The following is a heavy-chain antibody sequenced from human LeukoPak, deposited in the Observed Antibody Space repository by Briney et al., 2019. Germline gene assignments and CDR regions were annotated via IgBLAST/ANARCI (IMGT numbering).Heavy chain of an antibody. CDR1: DYSISSGYC. CDR2: IYHSGST. D-gene: IGHD3-22*01. J-gene: IGHJ4*02. Sequence: SETLSLTCTVSDYSISSGYCWGWIRQPPGKGLEWIGSIYHSGSTYFSPSLKSRVTISVDTSKNQFSLKLSSVTAADTAVYYCARSYYYDSSGYYGWGQGTLVTVSS. CDR3: ARSYYYDSSGYYG. V-gene: IGHV4-38-2*02.